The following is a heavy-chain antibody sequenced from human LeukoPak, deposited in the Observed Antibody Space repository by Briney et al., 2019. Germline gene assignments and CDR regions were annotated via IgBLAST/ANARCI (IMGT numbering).Heavy chain of an antibody. CDR2: ISSSSSYI. CDR1: GFTFTRYS. Sequence: GRSLRLSSAASGFTFTRYSMTRVRRAPGTGLECASSISSSSSYIYYTASVKGRFTFPKDYAKTSLYSQLNCLTARDTAVYCCARLRNYCSSTSCYFDYWGQGTLVTVSS. CDR3: ARLRNYCSSTSCYFDY. J-gene: IGHJ4*02. V-gene: IGHV3-21*01. D-gene: IGHD2-2*01.